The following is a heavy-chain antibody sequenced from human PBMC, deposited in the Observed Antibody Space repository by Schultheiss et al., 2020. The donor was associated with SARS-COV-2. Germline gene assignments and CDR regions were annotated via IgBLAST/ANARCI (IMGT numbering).Heavy chain of an antibody. CDR3: ARAIRITIFGVVGSFDY. J-gene: IGHJ4*02. CDR1: GYSISSGYY. D-gene: IGHD3-3*01. V-gene: IGHV4-61*01. CDR2: IYYSGST. Sequence: SQTLSLTCAVSGYSISSGYYWSWIRQPPGKGLEWIGYIYYSGSTNYNPSLKSRVTISVDTSKNQFSLKLSSVTAADTAVYYCARAIRITIFGVVGSFDYWGQGTLVTVSS.